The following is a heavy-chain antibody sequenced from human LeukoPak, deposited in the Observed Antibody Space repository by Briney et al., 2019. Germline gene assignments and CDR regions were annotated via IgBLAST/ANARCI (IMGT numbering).Heavy chain of an antibody. V-gene: IGHV4-4*07. CDR3: ARDRYSSGWKMDYYYGMDV. CDR2: IYTSGST. D-gene: IGHD6-19*01. CDR1: GGSISSYY. J-gene: IGHJ6*02. Sequence: SETLSLTCTVSGGSISSYYWSWIRQPAGKGLEWIGRIYTSGSTNYNPSLKSRVTMSVDTSKNQFSLRLSSVTAADTAVYYCARDRYSSGWKMDYYYGMDVWGQGTTVTVSS.